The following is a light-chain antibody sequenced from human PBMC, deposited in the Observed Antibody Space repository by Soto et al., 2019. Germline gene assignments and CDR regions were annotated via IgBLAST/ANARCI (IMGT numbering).Light chain of an antibody. Sequence: EIVMTQSPATLSVSPGDWATLSCTASQTVRSNLAWYQQKPGQAPRLLIYAASTRATGVPARFSGSGSGTEFTLTISSLQSEDFEVYYCQHYNSWHRKFGKGTKVDI. CDR2: AAS. CDR1: QTVRSN. J-gene: IGKJ1*01. V-gene: IGKV3-15*01. CDR3: QHYNSWHRK.